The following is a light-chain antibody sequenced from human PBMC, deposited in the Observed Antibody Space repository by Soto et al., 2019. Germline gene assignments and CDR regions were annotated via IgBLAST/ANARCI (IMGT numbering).Light chain of an antibody. Sequence: DIQMTQSPSSLSASVRDRVTITCRASQNINNYVNWYQQKPGEAPKLLIYAASRLQSGVLTRFSGSGSGTDFTLTISSLQPEDFGAYYCQQGFSTPYAFGQGTKLEI. CDR2: AAS. J-gene: IGKJ2*01. V-gene: IGKV1-39*01. CDR1: QNINNY. CDR3: QQGFSTPYA.